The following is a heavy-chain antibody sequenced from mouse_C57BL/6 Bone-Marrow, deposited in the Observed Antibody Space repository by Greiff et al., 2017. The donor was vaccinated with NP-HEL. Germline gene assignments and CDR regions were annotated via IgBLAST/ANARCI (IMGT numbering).Heavy chain of an antibody. CDR2: ISSGGSYT. CDR3: ARQGTMVTTRFAY. J-gene: IGHJ3*01. CDR1: GFTFSSYG. V-gene: IGHV5-6*01. Sequence: EVQVVESGGDLVKPGGSLKLSCAASGFTFSSYGMSWVRQTPDKRLEWVATISSGGSYTYYPDSVKGRFTISRDNAKNTLYLQMSSLKSEDTAMYYCARQGTMVTTRFAYWGQGTLVTVSA. D-gene: IGHD2-1*01.